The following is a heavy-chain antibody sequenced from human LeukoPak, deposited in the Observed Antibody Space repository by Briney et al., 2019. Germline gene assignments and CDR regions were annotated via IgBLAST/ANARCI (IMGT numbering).Heavy chain of an antibody. Sequence: SETLSLTCSVSGGSISSYYWSWIRQPPGKGLEWIGYIYYSGSTNYNLSLKSRVTISVDTSKNHFSLKLNSVTAADTAVYYCARDRGSLGGFDYWGQGTLVTVSS. CDR2: IYYSGST. CDR3: ARDRGSLGGFDY. CDR1: GGSISSYY. J-gene: IGHJ4*02. V-gene: IGHV4-59*01. D-gene: IGHD3-16*01.